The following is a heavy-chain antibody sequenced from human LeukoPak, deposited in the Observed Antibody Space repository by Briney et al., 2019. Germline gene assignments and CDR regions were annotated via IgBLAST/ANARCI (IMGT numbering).Heavy chain of an antibody. Sequence: SQTLSLTCTVSGGSISSGSYYWSWIRQPAGKGLEWIGRIYTSGSTNYNPSLKSRVTISVDTSKNQFSLKLSSVAAADTAVYYCARYSYGYDWFDPWGQGTLVTVSS. CDR1: GGSISSGSYY. V-gene: IGHV4-61*02. J-gene: IGHJ5*02. D-gene: IGHD5-18*01. CDR2: IYTSGST. CDR3: ARYSYGYDWFDP.